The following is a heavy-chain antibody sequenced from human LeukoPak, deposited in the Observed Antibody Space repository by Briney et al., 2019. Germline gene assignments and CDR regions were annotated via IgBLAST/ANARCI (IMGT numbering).Heavy chain of an antibody. J-gene: IGHJ4*02. V-gene: IGHV3-7*01. D-gene: IGHD6-13*01. CDR1: GFTFSSNW. CDR2: IKPDGSAQ. CDR3: ARANNSSWHN. Sequence: GGSLRLSCATSGFTFSSNWMSWVRHVPGRGLDWVADIKPDGSAQYYAASVKGRFTVSRDNAKNSLYLQMNSLRVEDTAVYYCARANNSSWHNWGQGTLVTVSA.